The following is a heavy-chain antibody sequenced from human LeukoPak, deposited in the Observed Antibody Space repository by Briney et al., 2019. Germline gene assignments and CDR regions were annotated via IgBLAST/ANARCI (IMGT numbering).Heavy chain of an antibody. V-gene: IGHV4-34*01. CDR2: ISHSGIT. CDR3: ARGTMMVGP. CDR1: GGSFSGYF. Sequence: SETLSLTCTVYGGSFSGYFWSWIRQPPGKGLEWIGEISHSGITNYNPSLKSRVTISVDTSKNQFSLKLSSVTAADTAVYYCARGTMMVGPWGQGTLVTVSS. J-gene: IGHJ5*02. D-gene: IGHD3-22*01.